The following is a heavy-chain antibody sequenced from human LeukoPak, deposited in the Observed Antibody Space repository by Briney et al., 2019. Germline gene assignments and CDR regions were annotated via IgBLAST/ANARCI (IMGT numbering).Heavy chain of an antibody. D-gene: IGHD6-19*01. J-gene: IGHJ4*02. Sequence: GGSLRLSCAASGFTFSSYWMSWVRQAPGKGLEWVSSISSSSSYIYYADSVKGRFTISRDNAKNSLYLQMNSLRAEDTAVYYCARGGYSSGWLDYWGQGTLVTVSS. V-gene: IGHV3-21*01. CDR1: GFTFSSYW. CDR3: ARGGYSSGWLDY. CDR2: ISSSSSYI.